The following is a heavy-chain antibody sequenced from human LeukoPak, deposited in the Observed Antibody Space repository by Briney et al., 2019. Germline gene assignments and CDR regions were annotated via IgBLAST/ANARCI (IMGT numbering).Heavy chain of an antibody. J-gene: IGHJ4*02. CDR2: ISGSGGST. V-gene: IGHV3-23*01. D-gene: IGHD6-19*01. Sequence: GGSLRLSCAASGFTFSSYGMSWVRQAPGKGLEWVSAISGSGGSTYYADSVKGRFTISRDISQNMVYLQVNSLRGDDTAVYYCARDDTSGGYYEFGYWGQGALLIVSS. CDR3: ARDDTSGGYYEFGY. CDR1: GFTFSSYG.